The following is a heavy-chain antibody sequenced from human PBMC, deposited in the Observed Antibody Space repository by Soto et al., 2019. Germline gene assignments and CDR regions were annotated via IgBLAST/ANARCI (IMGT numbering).Heavy chain of an antibody. Sequence: ASVKVSCKASGYTFTGQYMHWVRRAPGQGLEWMGWINPNSGDTNYAQKFQGRVTMTRDTSIGTAYMELSSLRSNDTAIYYCERESSGITLYGTDVWGKGTKVIV. CDR2: INPNSGDT. CDR1: GYTFTGQY. CDR3: ERESSGITLYGTDV. V-gene: IGHV1-2*02. J-gene: IGHJ6*04. D-gene: IGHD1-7*01.